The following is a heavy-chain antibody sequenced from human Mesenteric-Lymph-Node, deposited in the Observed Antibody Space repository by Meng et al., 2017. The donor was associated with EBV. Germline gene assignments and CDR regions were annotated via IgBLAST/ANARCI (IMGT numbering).Heavy chain of an antibody. CDR2: INHSGTT. D-gene: IGHD5-18*01. CDR3: ARLGNSH. CDR1: GESFSGYY. V-gene: IGHV4-34*01. Sequence: QVQVQQWGSGMLQPSETLSLTCAVYGESFSGYYWSWIRQPPGKGLEWIGEINHSGTTNYNPSLESRVTISVDTSKNQLSLKLTSLTAADTAVYYCARLGNSHWGQGTLVTVSS. J-gene: IGHJ4*02.